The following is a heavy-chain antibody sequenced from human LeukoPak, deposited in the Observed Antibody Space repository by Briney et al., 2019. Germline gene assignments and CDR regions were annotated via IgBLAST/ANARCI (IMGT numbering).Heavy chain of an antibody. CDR1: GFTFSSYG. V-gene: IGHV3-33*06. CDR2: IWYDGSNK. CDR3: AKMGSYDYGDFDPGQGAFDI. Sequence: GGSLRLSCAASGFTFSSYGMHWVRQAPGKGLEWVAVIWYDGSNKYYADSVKGRFTISRDNSKNTLYLQMSSLRAEDTAVYYCAKMGSYDYGDFDPGQGAFDIWGQGTMVTVSS. J-gene: IGHJ3*02. D-gene: IGHD4-17*01.